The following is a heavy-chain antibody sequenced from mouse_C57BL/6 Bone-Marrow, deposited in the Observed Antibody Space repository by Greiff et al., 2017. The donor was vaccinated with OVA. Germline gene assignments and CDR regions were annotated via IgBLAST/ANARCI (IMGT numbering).Heavy chain of an antibody. Sequence: VQVVESGAELVRPGASVTLSCKASGYTFTDYEMHWVKQTPVHGLEWIGAIDPETGGTAYNQKFKGKAILTADKSSSTAYMELRSLTSEDSAVYYCTYYYGSPWFAYWGQGTLVTVSA. D-gene: IGHD1-1*01. CDR2: IDPETGGT. CDR3: TYYYGSPWFAY. J-gene: IGHJ3*01. CDR1: GYTFTDYE. V-gene: IGHV1-15*01.